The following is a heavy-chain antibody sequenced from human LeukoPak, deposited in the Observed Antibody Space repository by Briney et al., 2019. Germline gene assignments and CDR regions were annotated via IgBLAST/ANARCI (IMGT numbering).Heavy chain of an antibody. J-gene: IGHJ4*02. CDR1: GGSISSSSYY. D-gene: IGHD2-15*01. V-gene: IGHV4-39*01. Sequence: SETLSLTCTVSGGSISSSSYYWGWIRQPPGKGLEWIGSIYYSGSTYYNPSLKSRVTISVDTSKNQFSLKLSSVTAADTAVYYCASGGSRQGPVPFDYWGQGTLVTVSS. CDR3: ASGGSRQGPVPFDY. CDR2: IYYSGST.